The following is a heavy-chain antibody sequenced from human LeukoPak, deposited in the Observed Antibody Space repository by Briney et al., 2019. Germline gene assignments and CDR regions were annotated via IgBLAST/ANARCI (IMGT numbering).Heavy chain of an antibody. D-gene: IGHD3-22*01. V-gene: IGHV4-31*03. CDR1: GGSISSGGYY. J-gene: IGHJ4*02. CDR2: IYYSGST. CDR3: ASSAALYDSSGYYGY. Sequence: SQTLSLTCTVSGGSISSGGYYWSWIRQHPGKGLEWIGYIYYSGSTYYNPSLKSRVTISVDTSKNQFSLKLSSVTAADTAVYYCASSAALYDSSGYYGYWGQGTLVTVSS.